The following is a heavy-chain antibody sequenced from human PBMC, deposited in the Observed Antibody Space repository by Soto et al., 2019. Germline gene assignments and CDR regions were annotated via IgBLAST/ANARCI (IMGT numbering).Heavy chain of an antibody. Sequence: SETLSLTCAVYGGSFSGYYWSWIRQPPGKGLEWIGEINHSGSTNYNPSLKSRVTISVDTSKNQFSLKLSSVTAADTAVYYCVRDDVGLGIDYWGLGTLVTVS. V-gene: IGHV4-34*01. CDR1: GGSFSGYY. J-gene: IGHJ4*02. CDR2: INHSGST. CDR3: VRDDVGLGIDY. D-gene: IGHD1-1*01.